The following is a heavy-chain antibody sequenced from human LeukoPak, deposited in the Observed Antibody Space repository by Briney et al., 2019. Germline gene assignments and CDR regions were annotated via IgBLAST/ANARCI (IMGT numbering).Heavy chain of an antibody. CDR1: GFSFGGHY. V-gene: IGHV3/OR16-9*01. J-gene: IGHJ4*02. Sequence: PGGSLRLSCAASGFSFGGHYMSWVRPAPGKGPEWISYMSGNGGDIAYADSVKGRFTISRDNAKNSLHLQMNSLRVEDTAVYHCVRHAGRAGGQWGQGTLIAVSS. CDR3: VRHAGRAGGQ. CDR2: MSGNGGDI. D-gene: IGHD3-10*01.